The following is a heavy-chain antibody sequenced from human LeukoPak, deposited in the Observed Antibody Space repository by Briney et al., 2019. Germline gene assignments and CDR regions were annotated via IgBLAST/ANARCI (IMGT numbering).Heavy chain of an antibody. CDR2: ISYDGSNK. CDR1: GFTFSSYA. J-gene: IGHJ4*02. V-gene: IGHV3-30*04. CDR3: AKRGLYDILTGYYNAPFDY. D-gene: IGHD3-9*01. Sequence: GRSLRLSCAASGFTFSSYAMHWVRQAPGKGLEWVAVISYDGSNKYYADSVKGRFTISRDNSKNTLYLQMNSLRAEDTAVYYCAKRGLYDILTGYYNAPFDYWGQGTLVTVSS.